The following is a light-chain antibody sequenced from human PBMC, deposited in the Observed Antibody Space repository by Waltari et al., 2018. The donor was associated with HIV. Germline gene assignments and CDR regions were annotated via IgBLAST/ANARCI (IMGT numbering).Light chain of an antibody. CDR1: SSDVGGYNY. Sequence: QSALTQPRSVSGSPGQSVTISCTGTSSDVGGYNYVSWYQHHPGKAPKFMIYDVNKRPSGVPDRFSGSKSGNTAALTSSGLQAEDEADYYCCSYADNYPVVFGGGTKLTVL. V-gene: IGLV2-11*01. CDR3: CSYADNYPVV. CDR2: DVN. J-gene: IGLJ2*01.